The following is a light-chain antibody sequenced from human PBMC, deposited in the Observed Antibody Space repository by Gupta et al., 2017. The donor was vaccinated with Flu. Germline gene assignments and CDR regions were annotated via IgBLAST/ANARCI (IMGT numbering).Light chain of an antibody. CDR1: QNVGNW. J-gene: IGKJ1*01. V-gene: IGKV1-5*03. Sequence: DIRMTQSPSTLSASVGDRVTITCRASQNVGNWLAWFQQKPGKAPNLLIYKASKLESGVPSRFSGSGSGTXFTLTIXSLQPDDFATYYCQQYNSYSWTFGXGTKVEVK. CDR3: QQYNSYSWT. CDR2: KAS.